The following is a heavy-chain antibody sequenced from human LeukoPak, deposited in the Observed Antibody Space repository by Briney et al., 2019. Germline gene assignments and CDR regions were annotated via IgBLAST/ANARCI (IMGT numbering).Heavy chain of an antibody. D-gene: IGHD6-13*01. J-gene: IGHJ4*02. CDR2: IWYDGSNK. CDR1: GFTFSSDA. Sequence: PGGSLRLSCAASGFTFSSDAITWVRQAPGKGLEWVAVIWYDGSNKYYADSVKGRFTISRDYSKNTLYLQMNSLRAEDTALYYCARDPPHYSSSWYYFDYWGQGTLVTVSS. V-gene: IGHV3-33*08. CDR3: ARDPPHYSSSWYYFDY.